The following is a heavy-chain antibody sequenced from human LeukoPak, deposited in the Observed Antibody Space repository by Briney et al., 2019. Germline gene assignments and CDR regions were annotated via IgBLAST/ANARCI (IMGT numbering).Heavy chain of an antibody. CDR1: GGSFSGYY. CDR2: INHSGST. V-gene: IGHV4-34*01. Sequence: PSETLPLTCAVYGGSFSGYYWSWIRQPPGKGLEWIGEINHSGSTNYNPSLKSRVTISVDTSKNQFSLKLSSVTAADTAVYYCARDTGDQNAFDIWGQGTMVTVSS. J-gene: IGHJ3*02. CDR3: ARDTGDQNAFDI. D-gene: IGHD4-17*01.